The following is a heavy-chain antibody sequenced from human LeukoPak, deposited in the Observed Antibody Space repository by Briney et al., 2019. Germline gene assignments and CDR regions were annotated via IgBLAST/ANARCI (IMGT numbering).Heavy chain of an antibody. CDR3: ARPGSSSWYPEGSAWFDP. CDR2: IFYTGST. CDR1: GGSITSNY. Sequence: PSETLSLTCTVSGGSITSNYWSWIRQPPGKGLEWIGYIFYTGSTNYNPSLKSRVTISVDTSKNQFSLKLSSVTAADTAVYYCARPGSSSWYPEGSAWFDPWGQGTLVTVSS. V-gene: IGHV4-59*08. D-gene: IGHD6-13*01. J-gene: IGHJ5*02.